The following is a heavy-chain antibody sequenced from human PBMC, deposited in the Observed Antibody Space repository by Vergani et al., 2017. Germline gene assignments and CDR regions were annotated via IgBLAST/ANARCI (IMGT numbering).Heavy chain of an antibody. CDR2: ISSSSSYI. J-gene: IGHJ4*02. CDR1: GFTFSSYS. D-gene: IGHD3-9*01. CDR3: ARDPDDILTGYGASPGY. V-gene: IGHV3-21*01. Sequence: EVQLVESGGGLVKPGGSLRLSCAASGFTFSSYSMNWVRQAPGKGLEWVSSISSSSSYIYYADSVKGRFTISRDNAKNSLYLQMNSLRAEDTAVYYCARDPDDILTGYGASPGYWGQGTLVTVSS.